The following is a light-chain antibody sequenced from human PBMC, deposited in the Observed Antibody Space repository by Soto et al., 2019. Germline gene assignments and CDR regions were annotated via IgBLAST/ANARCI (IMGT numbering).Light chain of an antibody. CDR2: EVY. J-gene: IGLJ1*01. Sequence: HSVLTQPPSASGSPGQSVTISCTGTSSDVGGYNYVSWYQQHPGKAPKLIIYEVYKRPSGVPDRFSGSKSGNTAALTVSGLQAEDEADYYCSSYVGTNSSVFGTGTKVTVL. V-gene: IGLV2-8*01. CDR3: SSYVGTNSSV. CDR1: SSDVGGYNY.